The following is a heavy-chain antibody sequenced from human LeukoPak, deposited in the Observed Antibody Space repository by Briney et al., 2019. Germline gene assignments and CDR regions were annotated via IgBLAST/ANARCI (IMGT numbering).Heavy chain of an antibody. CDR1: GFTVSSNY. J-gene: IGHJ4*02. V-gene: IGHV3-21*01. CDR2: ISSSSSYI. D-gene: IGHD6-19*01. CDR3: ARGGSGWHNYYFDY. Sequence: PGGSLRLSCAASGFTVSSNYMSWVRQAPGKGLEWVSSISSSSSYIYYADSVKGRFTISRDNAKNSLYLQMNSLRAEDTAVYYCARGGSGWHNYYFDYWGQGTLVTVSS.